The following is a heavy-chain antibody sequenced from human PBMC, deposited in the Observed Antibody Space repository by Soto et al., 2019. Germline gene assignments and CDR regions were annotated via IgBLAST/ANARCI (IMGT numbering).Heavy chain of an antibody. CDR2: IIPIFHTT. Sequence: ASVKVSCKASGGSFSGQAVSWVRQAPGRGLEWMGGIIPIFHTTNYARKFQGRLTITADESTSTASMELTSLTSADTAVYYCGGVPNWGQGTQVTVSS. J-gene: IGHJ1*01. CDR3: GGVPN. CDR1: GGSFSGQA. V-gene: IGHV1-69*13.